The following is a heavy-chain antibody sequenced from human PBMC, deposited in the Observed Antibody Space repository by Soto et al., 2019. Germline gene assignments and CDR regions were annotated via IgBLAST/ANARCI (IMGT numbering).Heavy chain of an antibody. CDR1: GGSISSSSYY. J-gene: IGHJ4*02. V-gene: IGHV4-39*01. CDR3: ATLWGQD. D-gene: IGHD3-10*01. Sequence: ETLSLTCTVSGGSISSSSYYWGWIRQPPGKGLEWIGRIYHSGSTYYNPSLKSRVTISVDTSKNQFSLKLSSVTVADTAVYYCATLWGQDWGQGTLVTVSS. CDR2: IYHSGST.